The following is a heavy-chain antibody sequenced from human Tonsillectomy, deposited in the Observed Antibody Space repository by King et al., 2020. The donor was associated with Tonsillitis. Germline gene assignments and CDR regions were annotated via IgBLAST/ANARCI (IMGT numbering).Heavy chain of an antibody. J-gene: IGHJ6*03. V-gene: IGHV4-59*08. CDR2: IYYSGST. Sequence: QLQESGPGLVKPSETLSLTCTVSGGSISSYYWSWIRQPPGKGLEWIGYIYYSGSTNYNPSLKSRVTISVDTSKNQFSLKLSSVTAADTAVYYCARHARGGTYYYYMDVWGKGTTVTVSS. CDR3: ARHARGGTYYYYMDV. D-gene: IGHD1-1*01. CDR1: GGSISSYY.